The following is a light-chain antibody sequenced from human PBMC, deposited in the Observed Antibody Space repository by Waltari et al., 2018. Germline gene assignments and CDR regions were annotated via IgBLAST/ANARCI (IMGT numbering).Light chain of an antibody. Sequence: EIVLTQSPGTRSLYPGERATLSCRASQSVSSSYLAWYQQKPGQAPRLLIYGASSRATGIPDRFSGSGSGTDFTLTISRLEPEDFAVYYCQQYGSSLYTFGQGTKLEIK. CDR3: QQYGSSLYT. CDR1: QSVSSSY. J-gene: IGKJ2*01. CDR2: GAS. V-gene: IGKV3-20*01.